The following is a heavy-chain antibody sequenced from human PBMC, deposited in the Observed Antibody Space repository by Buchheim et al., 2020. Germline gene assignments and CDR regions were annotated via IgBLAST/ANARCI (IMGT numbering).Heavy chain of an antibody. D-gene: IGHD1-14*01. CDR1: GFTFSTYV. CDR3: ATEPYYFDY. CDR2: ISHNSRTI. Sequence: EVQLVQSGGGLVQPGGSLRLSCAASGFTFSTYVMNWVRQAPGKGLEWVSYISHNSRTIYYADSVKGRFTISRDNAKDSLFLQMNSLRAEDTAVYYCATEPYYFDYWGQGTL. V-gene: IGHV3-48*01. J-gene: IGHJ4*02.